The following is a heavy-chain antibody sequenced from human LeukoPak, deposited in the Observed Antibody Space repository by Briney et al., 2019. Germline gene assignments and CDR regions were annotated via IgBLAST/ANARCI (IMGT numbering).Heavy chain of an antibody. V-gene: IGHV3-23*01. D-gene: IGHD4-11*01. Sequence: GGSLRLSCAASRFTISTYAMSWVRQAPGKGLEWVSTISGSGGGVTYYADSVKGRFIISRDNSKNTLDLQMNGLRAEDTAVYYCAKDPVVGKSGNYVCFHVWGRGTLVTVSS. CDR3: AKDPVVGKSGNYVCFHV. CDR1: RFTISTYA. CDR2: ISGSGGGVT. J-gene: IGHJ2*01.